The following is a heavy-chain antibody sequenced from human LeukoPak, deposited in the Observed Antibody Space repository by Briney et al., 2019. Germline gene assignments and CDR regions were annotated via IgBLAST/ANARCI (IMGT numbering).Heavy chain of an antibody. D-gene: IGHD3-3*01. Sequence: SGPTLVNPTQTLTLTCTFSGCSLSTRGVGVGWIRQPPGKALEWLALIYWDDDKRYSPSLKSRLTITKDTSKNQVVLTMTNMDPVDTATYYCALHSEVGVVNDYWGQGTLVTVSS. CDR1: GCSLSTRGVG. CDR3: ALHSEVGVVNDY. J-gene: IGHJ4*02. V-gene: IGHV2-5*02. CDR2: IYWDDDK.